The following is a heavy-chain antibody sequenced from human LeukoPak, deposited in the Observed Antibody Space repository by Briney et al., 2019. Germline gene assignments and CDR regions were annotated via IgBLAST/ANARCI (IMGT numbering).Heavy chain of an antibody. D-gene: IGHD3-22*01. V-gene: IGHV3-15*01. CDR3: TTDEYYDSSGYYYGLEFDY. J-gene: IGHJ4*02. Sequence: PGGSLRLSCAASGFTFSNAWMSWVRQAPGKGLEWVGRIKSKTDGGATDYAAPVKGRFTISRDESKNTLYLQMNSLKTEDTAVYYCTTDEYYDSSGYYYGLEFDYWGQGTLVTVSS. CDR1: GFTFSNAW. CDR2: IKSKTDGGAT.